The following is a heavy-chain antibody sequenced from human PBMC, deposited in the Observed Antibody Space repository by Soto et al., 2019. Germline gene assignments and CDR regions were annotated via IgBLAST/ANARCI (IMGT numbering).Heavy chain of an antibody. V-gene: IGHV3-23*01. CDR2: ISDSGGGI. Sequence: EVQLLESGGGLVQPGGSLRLSCAASGFTFSSYAMSWVRQAPGKGLEWVSTISDSGGGIYYADSVKGRFTISRDNSKNTLDLQMNSLRAEDTAVYYCAKRNLVVRPPFDYWGQGTLVTVSS. J-gene: IGHJ4*02. CDR1: GFTFSSYA. D-gene: IGHD2-15*01. CDR3: AKRNLVVRPPFDY.